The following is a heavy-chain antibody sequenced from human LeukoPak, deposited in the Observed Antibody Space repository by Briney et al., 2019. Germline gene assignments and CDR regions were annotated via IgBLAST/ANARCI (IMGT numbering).Heavy chain of an antibody. Sequence: GGSLRLSCAASGFTFRSYSMNWVRQAPGKGLEWVSYISSSSSNIYYADSVKGRFTISRDNAENSLYLHMNSLSAEDTAVYYCARGDTWNSYYYYYMDVWGKGTTVTVSS. V-gene: IGHV3-48*04. CDR3: ARGDTWNSYYYYYMDV. J-gene: IGHJ6*03. CDR2: ISSSSSNI. CDR1: GFTFRSYS. D-gene: IGHD1-7*01.